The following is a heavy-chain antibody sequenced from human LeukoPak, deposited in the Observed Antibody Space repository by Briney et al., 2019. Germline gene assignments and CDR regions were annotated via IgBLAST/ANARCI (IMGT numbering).Heavy chain of an antibody. CDR1: GFTFSSYW. J-gene: IGHJ4*02. CDR2: IKQDGSEK. V-gene: IGHV3-7*01. CDR3: VRDRFYSFDY. Sequence: PGGSLRLSCAASGFTFSSYWMSWVRQAPGKGLEWVANIKQDGSEKYYVDSVKGRFTISRDNAKNSLYLHMNSLRDEDTAVYYCVRDRFYSFDYWGQGTLVTVSS.